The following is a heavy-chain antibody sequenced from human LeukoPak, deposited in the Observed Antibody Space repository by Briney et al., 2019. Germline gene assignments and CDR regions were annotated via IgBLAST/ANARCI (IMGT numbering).Heavy chain of an antibody. Sequence: ASVKVSCKASGGTFSSYAISWVRQAPGQGLEWMGWIGSYGGDTYYAQKFQGRVTVTTDTSTSTVYMGLRSLRSDDTAVYYCARDLWNFYDDSGYYRDFDSWGQGTLVTVSS. J-gene: IGHJ5*01. CDR3: ARDLWNFYDDSGYYRDFDS. CDR2: IGSYGGDT. CDR1: GGTFSSYA. V-gene: IGHV1-18*01. D-gene: IGHD3-22*01.